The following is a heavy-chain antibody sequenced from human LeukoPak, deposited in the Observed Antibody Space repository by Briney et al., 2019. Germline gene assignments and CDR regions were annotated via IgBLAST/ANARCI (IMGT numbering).Heavy chain of an antibody. V-gene: IGHV1-69*13. D-gene: IGHD2-2*01. CDR3: ARDRYCSSTSCPENWFDP. CDR1: GGTFSSYA. CDR2: IIPIFGTA. Sequence: SVNVSCKASGGTFSSYAISWVRQAPGQGLEWMGGIIPIFGTANYAQKFQGRVTITADESTSTAYMELSSLRSEDTAVYYCARDRYCSSTSCPENWFDPWGQGTLVTVSS. J-gene: IGHJ5*02.